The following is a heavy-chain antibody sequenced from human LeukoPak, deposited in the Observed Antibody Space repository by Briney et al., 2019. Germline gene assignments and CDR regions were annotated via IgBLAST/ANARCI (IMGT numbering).Heavy chain of an antibody. V-gene: IGHV3-48*03. CDR1: EFTFSNYE. J-gene: IGHJ4*02. Sequence: GGSLRLSCAVSEFTFSNYEMNWVRQAPGKGLEWVSYISSSGGTIYYADSVKGRFTISRDNAENLLSLQMNSLRAEDTAVYYCARGTILRVAYDYWGQGTLVTVSS. CDR2: ISSSGGTI. CDR3: ARGTILRVAYDY. D-gene: IGHD3-3*01.